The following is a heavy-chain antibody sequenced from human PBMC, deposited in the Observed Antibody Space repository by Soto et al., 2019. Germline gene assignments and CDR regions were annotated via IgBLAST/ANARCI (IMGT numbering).Heavy chain of an antibody. CDR1: GFTFSSYA. CDR2: ISYDGSNK. J-gene: IGHJ6*02. D-gene: IGHD3-10*01. V-gene: IGHV3-30-3*01. Sequence: GGSLRLSCAASGFTFSSYAMHWVRQAPGKGLEWVAVISYDGSNKYYADSVKGRFTISRDNSKNTLYLQMNSLRAEDTAVYYCARDYGRSTVPLYYGMDVWGQGTTVTVSS. CDR3: ARDYGRSTVPLYYGMDV.